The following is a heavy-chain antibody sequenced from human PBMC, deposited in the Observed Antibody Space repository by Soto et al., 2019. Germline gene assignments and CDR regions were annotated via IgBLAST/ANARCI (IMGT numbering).Heavy chain of an antibody. V-gene: IGHV4-39*01. CDR2: IYYRGST. D-gene: IGHD6-19*01. CDR3: ARRPTGSGWSYYYYYGMDV. Sequence: SETLSLTCTVSGGSISSSSYYWGWIRQPPGKGLEWIGSIYYRGSTYYNPSLKSRVTISVDTSKNQFSLKLSSVTAADTAVYYCARRPTGSGWSYYYYYGMDVWGQGTTVTVSS. J-gene: IGHJ6*02. CDR1: GGSISSSSYY.